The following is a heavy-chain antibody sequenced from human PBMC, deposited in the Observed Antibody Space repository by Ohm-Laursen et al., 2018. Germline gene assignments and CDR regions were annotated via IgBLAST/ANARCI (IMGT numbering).Heavy chain of an antibody. CDR3: ARVNSGSGNFYHNY. Sequence: ASVKVSCKPSGYTFTNYDINWVRRGPGQGVGWVGWMYSNNGKPGSPKKFHGKVIMDMDTSISTAYMELSGLRPDDTAVYYCARVNSGSGNFYHNYWGQGTLVTVSS. J-gene: IGHJ4*02. CDR2: MYSNNGKP. V-gene: IGHV1-8*01. CDR1: GYTFTNYD. D-gene: IGHD3-10*01.